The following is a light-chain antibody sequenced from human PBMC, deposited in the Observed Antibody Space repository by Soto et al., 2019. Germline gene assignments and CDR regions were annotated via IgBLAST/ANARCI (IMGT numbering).Light chain of an antibody. CDR3: QQSFSIPYI. J-gene: IGKJ2*01. CDR1: QSISCN. V-gene: IGKV1-39*01. Sequence: DIQMTQSPSSLSAFAGDRVTITCRASQSISCNLNWYQQKPGKAPKLLIYSASSLQSGVPSRFSGSGSGTDFTLTITSLQPEDFATYYCQQSFSIPYIFGQGTKLDIK. CDR2: SAS.